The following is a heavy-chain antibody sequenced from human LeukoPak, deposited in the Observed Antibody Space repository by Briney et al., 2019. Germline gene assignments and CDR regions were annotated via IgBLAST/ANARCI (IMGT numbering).Heavy chain of an antibody. V-gene: IGHV5-51*01. CDR1: GSSFTSYW. Sequence: GASLKISCKGSGSSFTSYWIGWVRQLPGKGLEWMGIIYPGDSDTRYSPSFQGQVTISADKSISTAYLQWSSLKASDTAMYYCARRGTSLAYCGGDCSDFDYWGQGTLVTVSS. CDR2: IYPGDSDT. D-gene: IGHD2-21*02. J-gene: IGHJ4*02. CDR3: ARRGTSLAYCGGDCSDFDY.